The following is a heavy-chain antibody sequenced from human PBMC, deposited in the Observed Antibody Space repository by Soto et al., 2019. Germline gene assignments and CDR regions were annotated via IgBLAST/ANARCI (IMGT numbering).Heavy chain of an antibody. CDR1: GYTFTGYY. CDR2: INPNSGGT. J-gene: IGHJ4*02. Sequence: ASVKVSCKASGYTFTGYYMHWVRQAPGQGLEWMGWINPNSGGTNYEQKFQGWVTMTRDTSISTAYMELSRLTSDDTAVYYCASSRRHDFWSGYDYWGQGTLVTVSS. CDR3: ASSRRHDFWSGYDY. D-gene: IGHD3-3*01. V-gene: IGHV1-2*04.